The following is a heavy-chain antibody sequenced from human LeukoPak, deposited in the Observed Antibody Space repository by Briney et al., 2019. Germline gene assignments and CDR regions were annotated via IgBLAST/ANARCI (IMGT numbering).Heavy chain of an antibody. J-gene: IGHJ3*02. CDR1: GFTFSRSD. V-gene: IGHV3-30-3*01. D-gene: IGHD2-15*01. Sequence: PGGSLRLSCAASGFTFSRSDMVWVRQAPGKGLEWVAVISYDGSNKYYADSVKGRFTISRDNSKNTLYLQMNSLRAEDTAVYYCARDLRWGYCSGGSCPGAFDIWGQGTMVTVSS. CDR2: ISYDGSNK. CDR3: ARDLRWGYCSGGSCPGAFDI.